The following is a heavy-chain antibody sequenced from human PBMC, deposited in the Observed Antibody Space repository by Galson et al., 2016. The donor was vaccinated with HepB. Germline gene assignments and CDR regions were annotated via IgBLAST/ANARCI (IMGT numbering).Heavy chain of an antibody. J-gene: IGHJ4*02. CDR3: AKERLVRRIFDH. D-gene: IGHD1-1*01. Sequence: SLRLSCAASGFVSSNFGLSWVRQAPGKGLEWVASLSTRRTTYYSDSVQGRFTISRDNSNNTRYLQMNGLRAEDTAGYYCAKERLVRRIFDHWGQGTLLTVPS. V-gene: IGHV3-23*01. CDR2: LSTRRTT. CDR1: GFVSSNFG.